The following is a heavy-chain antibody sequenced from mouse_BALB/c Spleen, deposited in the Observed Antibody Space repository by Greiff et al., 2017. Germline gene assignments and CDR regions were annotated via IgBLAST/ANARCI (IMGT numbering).Heavy chain of an antibody. CDR1: GFTFSSFG. Sequence: EVQGVESGGGLVQPGGSRKLSCAASGFTFSSFGMHWVRQAPEKGLEWVAYISSGSSTIYYADTVKGRFTISRDNPKNTLFLQMTSLRSEDTAMYYCARSQLTGTLFAYWGQGTLVTVSA. CDR2: ISSGSSTI. V-gene: IGHV5-17*02. J-gene: IGHJ3*01. CDR3: ARSQLTGTLFAY. D-gene: IGHD4-1*01.